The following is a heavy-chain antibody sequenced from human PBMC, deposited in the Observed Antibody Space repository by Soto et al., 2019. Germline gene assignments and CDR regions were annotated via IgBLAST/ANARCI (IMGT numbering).Heavy chain of an antibody. Sequence: SGPTLVNPTQTLTLTCTFSGFSLSTFGVGVAWIRQPPGKALEWLALIYWDDDKRYSPSLKSRLTITKDTSKNQVVLTMTYMDPVDTATYYCAHSHRDCGGGNCLKYYIDYRGQGTLVTVSS. CDR2: IYWDDDK. V-gene: IGHV2-5*02. CDR1: GFSLSTFGVG. J-gene: IGHJ4*02. CDR3: AHSHRDCGGGNCLKYYIDY. D-gene: IGHD2-15*01.